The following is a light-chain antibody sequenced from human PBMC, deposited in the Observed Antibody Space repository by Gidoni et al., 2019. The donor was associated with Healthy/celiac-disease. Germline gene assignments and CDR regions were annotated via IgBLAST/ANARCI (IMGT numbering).Light chain of an antibody. CDR1: QSVSSN. CDR2: GAS. CDR3: QKYNNWLPWT. Sequence: EIEMTQSPATLSVSPGERATLSCRASQSVSSNLAWYQQKPGQAPRLLIYGASTRATGIPARFSGSGSGTEFTLTISSLQSEDFAVYYCQKYNNWLPWTFXHXTKVEIK. V-gene: IGKV3-15*01. J-gene: IGKJ1*01.